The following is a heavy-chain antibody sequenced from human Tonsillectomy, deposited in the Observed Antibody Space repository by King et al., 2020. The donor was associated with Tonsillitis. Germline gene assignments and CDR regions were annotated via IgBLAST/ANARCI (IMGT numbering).Heavy chain of an antibody. Sequence: VQLVESGGGLVKPGGSLRLSCAASPFTFSDYYMTWIRQAPGKGLEWVSHISTTGATTYYADSVKGRFTISRDNARNSLYLQMNSLRAEDTAVYYCARYKYSSSLFDHWGQGTLVTVSS. CDR3: ARYKYSSSLFDH. V-gene: IGHV3-11*01. CDR1: PFTFSDYY. J-gene: IGHJ4*02. D-gene: IGHD6-6*01. CDR2: ISTTGATT.